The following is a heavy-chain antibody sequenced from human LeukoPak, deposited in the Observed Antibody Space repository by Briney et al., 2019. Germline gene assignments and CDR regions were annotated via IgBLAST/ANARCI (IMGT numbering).Heavy chain of an antibody. CDR1: GGSISNYY. CDR3: ARGRPYSASYYDSDY. V-gene: IGHV4-4*07. J-gene: IGHJ4*02. CDR2: IYASGST. Sequence: SETLSLTCSVSGGSISNYYWSWIRQPAGKGLEWIGRIYASGSTNHNPSLKSRVTMSVDTSKNQFSLKLSSVTAAGTAMYSCARGRPYSASYYDSDYWGQGTLVTVSS. D-gene: IGHD1-26*01.